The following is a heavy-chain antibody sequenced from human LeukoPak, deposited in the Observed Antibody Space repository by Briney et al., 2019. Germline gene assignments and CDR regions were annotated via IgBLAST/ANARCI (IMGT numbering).Heavy chain of an antibody. Sequence: SETLSLTCTVSGGSISSYYWSWIRQPPGKGLEWIGYIYYSGSTNYNPSLKSRVTISVDTSKNQFSLKLSSVTAANTAVYYCARGYSGWDRFFDYWGQGTLVTVSS. J-gene: IGHJ4*02. CDR2: IYYSGST. V-gene: IGHV4-59*01. CDR1: GGSISSYY. CDR3: ARGYSGWDRFFDY. D-gene: IGHD6-19*01.